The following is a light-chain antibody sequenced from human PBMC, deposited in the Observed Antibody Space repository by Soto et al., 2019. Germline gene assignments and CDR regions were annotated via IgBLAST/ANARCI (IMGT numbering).Light chain of an antibody. CDR3: HSRA. Sequence: DIQLTQTPSTWSASVGDEVTITCRASQTISRWLAWYQQKPGRAPKLLIYDASTLESGVPSRFSGSGSETEITLTISRLQPDDFATYFCHSRAFGQGTRLEIK. CDR2: DAS. J-gene: IGKJ5*01. CDR1: QTISRW. V-gene: IGKV1-5*01.